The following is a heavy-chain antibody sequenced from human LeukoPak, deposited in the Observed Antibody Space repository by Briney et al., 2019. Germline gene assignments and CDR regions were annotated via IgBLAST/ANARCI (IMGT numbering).Heavy chain of an antibody. D-gene: IGHD3-3*02. CDR3: ARGRAFFD. J-gene: IGHJ4*02. CDR2: INQSGST. V-gene: IGHV4-34*01. Sequence: WETLSLTCAVYGGSFSGYYWNWIRQPPGKGLEWIGEINQSGSTNYNPSLKSRVTISFDTSKNQFSLKLSSVTAADTAVYYCARGRAFFDWGQGTLVTVSS. CDR1: GGSFSGYY.